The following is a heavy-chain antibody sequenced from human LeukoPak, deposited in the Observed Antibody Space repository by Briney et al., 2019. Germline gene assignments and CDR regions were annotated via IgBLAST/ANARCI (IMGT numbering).Heavy chain of an antibody. J-gene: IGHJ3*01. CDR2: IFYSGGT. CDR3: AKSNGYGLVDF. Sequence: SETLSLTCTVSGVSINTPNYYWGWIRQTPGKGLEWIGKIFYSGGTYYSPSLTSRVTISLDTSRNQFSLKLSSVTAADTAVYYCAKSNGYGLVDFWGQGTVVTVSS. D-gene: IGHD3-10*01. CDR1: GVSINTPNYY. V-gene: IGHV4-39*07.